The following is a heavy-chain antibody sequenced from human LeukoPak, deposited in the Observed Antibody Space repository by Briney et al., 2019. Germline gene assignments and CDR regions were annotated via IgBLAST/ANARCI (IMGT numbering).Heavy chain of an antibody. CDR3: AKSWRSYDSSTSYYAFDL. J-gene: IGHJ3*01. CDR1: GFTFSTYA. Sequence: GGSLRLSCAASGFTFSTYAMTWVRQAPGKGLEWVSSIRDRTYYADSAEGRFTISRDDSRDTLYLQMNSLGAEDTAVYYCAKSWRSYDSSTSYYAFDLWGQGTTVTVSS. CDR2: IRDRT. V-gene: IGHV3-23*01. D-gene: IGHD3-22*01.